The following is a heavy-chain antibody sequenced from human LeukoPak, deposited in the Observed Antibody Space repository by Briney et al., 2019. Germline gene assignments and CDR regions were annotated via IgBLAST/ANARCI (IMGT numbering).Heavy chain of an antibody. D-gene: IGHD6-13*01. V-gene: IGHV3-23*01. J-gene: IGHJ5*02. CDR3: AKVPLSAAGGWFGP. Sequence: PGGSLRLSCAASGFTFSSCAMSWVRQAPGKGLEWGSAISGSGGNTYYADSVKGRFTISRDNSKNTLYLQMNSLRAEDTAVYYCAKVPLSAAGGWFGPWGQGTLVTVSS. CDR2: ISGSGGNT. CDR1: GFTFSSCA.